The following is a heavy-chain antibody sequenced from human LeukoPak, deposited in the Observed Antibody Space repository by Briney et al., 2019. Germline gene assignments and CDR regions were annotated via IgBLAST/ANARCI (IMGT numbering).Heavy chain of an antibody. CDR1: GFTFSNAW. D-gene: IGHD3-10*01. CDR2: IKSKTDGGTT. V-gene: IGHV3-15*01. CDR3: ITNFDY. Sequence: GSLRLSCAASGFTFSNAWMSWVRQAPGKGLEWAGRIKSKTDGGTTDYAAPVKGRFTISRDDSKNTLYLQMNSLKTEDTAVYYCITNFDYWGQGTLVTVSS. J-gene: IGHJ4*02.